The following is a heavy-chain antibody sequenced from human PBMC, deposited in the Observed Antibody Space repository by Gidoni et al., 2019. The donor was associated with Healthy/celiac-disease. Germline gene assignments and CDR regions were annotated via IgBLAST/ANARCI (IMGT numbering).Heavy chain of an antibody. D-gene: IGHD4-17*01. V-gene: IGHV3-33*01. CDR3: ARDRVNYGDYEDAFDI. CDR1: GFTFSSYG. J-gene: IGHJ3*02. CDR2: IWYDGSNK. Sequence: QVQLVESGGGVVQPGRSLRLSCAASGFTFSSYGMHWVRQAPGKGREWVAVIWYDGSNKYYADSVKGRFTISRDNSKNTLYLQMNSLRAEDTAVYYCARDRVNYGDYEDAFDIWGQGTMVTVSS.